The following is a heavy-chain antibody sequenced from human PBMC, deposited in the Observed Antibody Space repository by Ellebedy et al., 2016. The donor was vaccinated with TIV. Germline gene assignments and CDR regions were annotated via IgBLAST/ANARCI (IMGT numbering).Heavy chain of an antibody. CDR2: IIPILDIP. CDR1: VGTFNNYA. J-gene: IGHJ4*02. Sequence: AASVTVSCKASVGTFNNYAFSWVRQVPGQGLEWLGGIIPILDIPNYAQKLRGSVTITADKSTSTAYMELSSLRSDDTAVYTCSTDEYYYGSASYYNIAYWGPGTLVTVSS. V-gene: IGHV1-69*10. CDR3: STDEYYYGSASYYNIAY. D-gene: IGHD3-10*01.